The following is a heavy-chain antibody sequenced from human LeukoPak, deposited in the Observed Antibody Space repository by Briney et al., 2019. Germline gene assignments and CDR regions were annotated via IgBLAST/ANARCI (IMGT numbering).Heavy chain of an antibody. V-gene: IGHV3-21*06. D-gene: IGHD6-6*01. J-gene: IGHJ6*02. CDR1: GFPFSTYS. CDR3: ASLRARAYTMDYWYGLDA. CDR2: ICSSSTYI. Sequence: GGSVRLSCAASGFPFSTYSMEWVRQAPGKGLEWVSSICSSSTYIYYRDSVRGRFTISRDNAKNTLYLKINSLRAGDTAVNNGASLRARAYTMDYWYGLDAWGQGTTVTVSS.